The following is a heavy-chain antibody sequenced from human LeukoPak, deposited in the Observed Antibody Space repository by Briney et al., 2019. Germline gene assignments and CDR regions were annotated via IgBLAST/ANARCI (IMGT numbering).Heavy chain of an antibody. CDR3: AKSYYDILTGQPY. V-gene: IGHV3-23*01. J-gene: IGHJ4*02. D-gene: IGHD3-9*01. Sequence: GGSLRLSCAASGFTVSSNYMSWVRQAPGKGLEWVSVISGSGGGTYYADSVRGRFTISRDNSKNTLYLQMNSLRAEDTAIYYCAKSYYDILTGQPYWGQGTLVTVSS. CDR2: ISGSGGGT. CDR1: GFTVSSNY.